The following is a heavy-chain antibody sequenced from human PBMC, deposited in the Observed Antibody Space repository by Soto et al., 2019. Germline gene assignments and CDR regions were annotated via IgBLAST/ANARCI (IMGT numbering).Heavy chain of an antibody. Sequence: QVQLQESGPGLVKPATTLSLTCAVPGGSISSDNWWSWPRQPPGKGLEWIGEIHPSGRTNCNPSLKSRIMMSVERSQNQFSLQVNSMTAADTAVYYCARGGDWKFDYWGQGSQVTVSS. J-gene: IGHJ4*02. CDR2: IHPSGRT. D-gene: IGHD2-21*02. V-gene: IGHV4-4*02. CDR1: GGSISSDNW. CDR3: ARGGDWKFDY.